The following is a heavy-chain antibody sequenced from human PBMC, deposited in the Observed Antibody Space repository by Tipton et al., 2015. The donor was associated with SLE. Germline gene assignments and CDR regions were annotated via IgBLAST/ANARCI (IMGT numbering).Heavy chain of an antibody. J-gene: IGHJ4*02. V-gene: IGHV4-59*12. CDR3: ARKKGAIAAFDY. D-gene: IGHD1-26*01. Sequence: TLSLTCTVSGGSISSYYWSWIRQPPGKGLEWIGYIYYSGSTNYNPSLKSRVTISVDTSKNQFSLKPSSVTAADTAVYYCARKKGAIAAFDYWGQGTLVTVSS. CDR2: IYYSGST. CDR1: GGSISSYY.